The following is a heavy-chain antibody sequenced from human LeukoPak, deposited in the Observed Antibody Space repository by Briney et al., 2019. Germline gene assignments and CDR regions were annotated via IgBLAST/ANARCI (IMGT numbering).Heavy chain of an antibody. CDR1: GFTFSSYA. CDR2: ISYDGSNK. D-gene: IGHD1-20*01. J-gene: IGHJ4*02. CDR3: ARGEGIITGTLDY. V-gene: IGHV3-30*01. Sequence: QAGGSLRLSCAASGFTFSSYAMHWVRQAPGKGLEWVAVISYDGSNKYYADSVKGRFTISRDNSKNTLYLQMNSLRAEDTAVYYCARGEGIITGTLDYWGQGTLVTVSS.